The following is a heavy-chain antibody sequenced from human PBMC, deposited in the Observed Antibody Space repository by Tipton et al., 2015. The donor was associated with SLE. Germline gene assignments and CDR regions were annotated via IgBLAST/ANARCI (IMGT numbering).Heavy chain of an antibody. CDR3: ARVATMTYPRDAFDV. D-gene: IGHD3-22*01. J-gene: IGHJ3*01. Sequence: TLSLTCTVSGDSVGTNYWNWIRQPAGKGLEWIAYTHYDGSTNYNPSPKSRVTISVDTSKNQFSLKLSSVTAADTAVYYCARVATMTYPRDAFDVWGQGTLVTVSS. CDR2: THYDGST. CDR1: GDSVGTNY. V-gene: IGHV4-59*02.